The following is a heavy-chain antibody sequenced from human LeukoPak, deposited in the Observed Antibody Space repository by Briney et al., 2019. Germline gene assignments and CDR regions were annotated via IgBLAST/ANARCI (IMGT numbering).Heavy chain of an antibody. D-gene: IGHD3-10*01. CDR3: ARGGRGRNWFDP. CDR1: GDSVASGGYY. V-gene: IGHV4-61*08. J-gene: IGHJ5*02. Sequence: SETLSLTCTVSGDSVASGGYYWNWIRQPPGKGLEWIGYIHYSVSTNYNLSLKSRVTISLDTSENQFSLKLTSVTAADTAVYYCARGGRGRNWFDPWGQGTLVTVSS. CDR2: IHYSVST.